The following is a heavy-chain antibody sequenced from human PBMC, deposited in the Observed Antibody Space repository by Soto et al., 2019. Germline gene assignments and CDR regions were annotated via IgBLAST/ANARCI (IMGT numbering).Heavy chain of an antibody. J-gene: IGHJ4*02. CDR2: IYQSGST. CDR1: SGSISTNNW. CDR3: ARGIVATATYFDY. D-gene: IGHD6-13*01. V-gene: IGHV4-4*02. Sequence: QVQLQESGPGLVKPSGTLSLTCVVSSGSISTNNWWSWVRQPPGKGLEWIGEIYQSGSTNYNPSLKSRVTTSVDKSKNQFSLKLTSVTAADTALYYCARGIVATATYFDYWGQGTLVTVSS.